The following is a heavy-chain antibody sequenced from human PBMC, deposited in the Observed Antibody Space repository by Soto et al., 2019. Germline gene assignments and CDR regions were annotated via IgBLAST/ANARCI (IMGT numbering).Heavy chain of an antibody. J-gene: IGHJ3*02. V-gene: IGHV1-18*01. D-gene: IGHD3-22*01. CDR1: GYSFHTYA. Sequence: ASVKVSCKASGYSFHTYAISWVRQAPGQGLEWVGWISGYNGNTNYAQKLQGRVTMTTDTSTSTAYMELRSLRSDDTAVYYCARCGSGYCDAFDIWGQGTMVTVSS. CDR3: ARCGSGYCDAFDI. CDR2: ISGYNGNT.